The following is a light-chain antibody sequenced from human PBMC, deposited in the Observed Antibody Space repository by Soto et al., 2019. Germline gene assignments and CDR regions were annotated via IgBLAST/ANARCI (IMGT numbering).Light chain of an antibody. CDR1: LIVSRN. Sequence: EIVMTQSPSTLSVSPWERSTLSFMASLIVSRNLAWYQQKPGQAPRLLIFDASTRATGIPARFSGSGSGTEFTLTITSLQSEDFAVYYCQQYNAWPRTFGQGTKVDIK. CDR2: DAS. J-gene: IGKJ1*01. V-gene: IGKV3-15*01. CDR3: QQYNAWPRT.